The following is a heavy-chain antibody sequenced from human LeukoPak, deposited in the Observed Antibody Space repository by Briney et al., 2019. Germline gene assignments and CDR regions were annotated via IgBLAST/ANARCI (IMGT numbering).Heavy chain of an antibody. CDR3: ARVGGQQLVRHYFDY. Sequence: PGGSLRLSCAASGFTFSSYSTNWVRQAPGKGLEWVSSISSSSSYIYYADSVKGRFTISRDNAKNSLYLQMNSLRAEDTAVYYCARVGGQQLVRHYFDYWGQGTLVTVSS. CDR2: ISSSSSYI. CDR1: GFTFSSYS. V-gene: IGHV3-21*01. J-gene: IGHJ4*02. D-gene: IGHD6-13*01.